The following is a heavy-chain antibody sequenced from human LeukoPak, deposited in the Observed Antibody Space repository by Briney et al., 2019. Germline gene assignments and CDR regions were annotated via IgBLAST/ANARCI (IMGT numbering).Heavy chain of an antibody. D-gene: IGHD3-9*01. J-gene: IGHJ5*02. CDR2: ISYDGSNK. V-gene: IGHV3-30-3*01. CDR1: GFSFSVYA. Sequence: GRSLRLSCAASGFSFSVYAMHWVRQAPGKGLEWVALISYDGSNKYYADSEKGRFTISRDYSKNTLYLQMNSLRAEDTAVYYCAKVPPGLRYLPGWFDPWGQGTLVTVSS. CDR3: AKVPPGLRYLPGWFDP.